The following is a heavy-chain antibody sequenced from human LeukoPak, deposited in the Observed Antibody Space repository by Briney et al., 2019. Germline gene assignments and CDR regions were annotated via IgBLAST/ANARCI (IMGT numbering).Heavy chain of an antibody. Sequence: TSETLSLTCTVAGGSISSSSYYWGWIRQPPGKGLEWIGSIYYSGSTYYNLSLKSRVTISVGTSKNQFSLKLSSVTAADTAVYYCAREEKELVYYFDYWGQGTLVTVSS. J-gene: IGHJ4*02. D-gene: IGHD2-8*02. V-gene: IGHV4-39*02. CDR1: GGSISSSSYY. CDR2: IYYSGST. CDR3: AREEKELVYYFDY.